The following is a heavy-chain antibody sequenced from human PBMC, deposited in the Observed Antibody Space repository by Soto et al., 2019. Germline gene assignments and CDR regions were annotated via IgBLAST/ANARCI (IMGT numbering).Heavy chain of an antibody. D-gene: IGHD1-26*01. J-gene: IGHJ4*02. CDR2: ISASGSAI. Sequence: TGGSLRLSCAASGFTVSSTYMNWVRQVPGKGLEWVAHISASGSAIYYADSVKGRFTISRDNAKNSLSLQMNSLRAEDTAIYYCAREPSYSGTYIYFDFWGQGTLVTVSS. V-gene: IGHV3-48*04. CDR1: GFTVSSTY. CDR3: AREPSYSGTYIYFDF.